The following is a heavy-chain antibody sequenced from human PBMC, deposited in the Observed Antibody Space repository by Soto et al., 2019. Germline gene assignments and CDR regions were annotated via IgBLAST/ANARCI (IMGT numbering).Heavy chain of an antibody. Sequence: ASVKVSCKASGYTFTSYDINWVRQATGQGLEWMGWMNPNSGNTGYAQKFQGRVTMTRNTSISTAYMELSSLRSEDTAVYYCARLEPYSGYDWPLGAFDIWGQGTMVTVSS. J-gene: IGHJ3*02. CDR1: GYTFTSYD. CDR2: MNPNSGNT. V-gene: IGHV1-8*01. CDR3: ARLEPYSGYDWPLGAFDI. D-gene: IGHD5-12*01.